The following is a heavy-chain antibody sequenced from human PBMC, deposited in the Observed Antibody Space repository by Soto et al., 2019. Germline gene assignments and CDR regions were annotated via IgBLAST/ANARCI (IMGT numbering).Heavy chain of an antibody. CDR1: GYTFTSYG. Sequence: QVQLVQSGAEVKKPGASVKVSCKASGYTFTSYGISWVRQAPGQGLERMGWISAYNGNTNYAQKLQGRVTMTTDTSTSTAYMELRSLRSDDTAVYYCARETYDILTGPLSYGMDVWGQGTTVTVSS. D-gene: IGHD3-9*01. CDR3: ARETYDILTGPLSYGMDV. V-gene: IGHV1-18*01. CDR2: ISAYNGNT. J-gene: IGHJ6*02.